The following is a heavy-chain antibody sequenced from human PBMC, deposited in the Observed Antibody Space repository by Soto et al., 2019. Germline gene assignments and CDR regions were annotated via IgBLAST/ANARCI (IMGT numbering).Heavy chain of an antibody. Sequence: TGGSLRLSCAASGFTVSSNYMSWVRQAPGKGLEWVSVIYSGGSTYYADSVKGRFTISRDNSKNTLYLQMNSLRAEDTAVYYCASGGGWYYDYYYYGMDVWGQGTTVTVSS. CDR2: IYSGGST. J-gene: IGHJ6*02. V-gene: IGHV3-53*01. D-gene: IGHD2-15*01. CDR3: ASGGGWYYDYYYYGMDV. CDR1: GFTVSSNY.